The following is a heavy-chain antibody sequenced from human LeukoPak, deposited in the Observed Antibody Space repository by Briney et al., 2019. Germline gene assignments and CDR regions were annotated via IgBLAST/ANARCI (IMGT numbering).Heavy chain of an antibody. CDR3: AKALPGSYLCGHF. D-gene: IGHD3-10*01. CDR2: ISFDGSNN. Sequence: GGSLRLSCAASGFTFSSYGMHWVRQAPGKGLEWVAVISFDGSNNYYADSVKGRFTISRDNSKNTLYLQMNSLRPEDTAVYYCAKALPGSYLCGHFWGQGTLVTVSS. CDR1: GFTFSSYG. J-gene: IGHJ4*02. V-gene: IGHV3-30*18.